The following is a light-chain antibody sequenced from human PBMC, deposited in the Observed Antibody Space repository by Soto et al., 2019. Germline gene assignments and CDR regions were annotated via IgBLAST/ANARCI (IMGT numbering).Light chain of an antibody. CDR2: DAS. V-gene: IGKV1-5*01. CDR3: QQYNSYPIT. J-gene: IGKJ5*01. CDR1: QSISSW. Sequence: DIQMTQYPSTLSASVGERVTITCRASQSISSWLAWYQQKPGKAPKLLIYDASSLESGVPSRFSGSGSGTEFTLTISSLQPDDFTTYYCQQYNSYPITFGQGTRLEIK.